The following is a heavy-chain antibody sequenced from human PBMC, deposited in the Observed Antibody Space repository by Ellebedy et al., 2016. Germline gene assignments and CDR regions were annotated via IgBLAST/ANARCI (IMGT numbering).Heavy chain of an antibody. Sequence: GESLKISXAASGFSFSTYWMSWVRQAPGKGLEWVAVIWYDGSNKYYADSVKGRFTISRDNSKNSLYLQMNSLRDEDTAVYYCARSVVVIATNWFDPWGQGTLVTVSS. CDR2: IWYDGSNK. V-gene: IGHV3-33*08. D-gene: IGHD2-21*01. CDR3: ARSVVVIATNWFDP. CDR1: GFSFSTYW. J-gene: IGHJ5*02.